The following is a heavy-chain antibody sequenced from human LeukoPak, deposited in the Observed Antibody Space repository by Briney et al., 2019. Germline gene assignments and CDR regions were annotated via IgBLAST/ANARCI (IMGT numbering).Heavy chain of an antibody. CDR3: ARDTDFWSGYLNYYYGMDV. CDR1: GFTLSSYA. CDR2: ISYDGSNK. J-gene: IGHJ6*02. V-gene: IGHV3-30*04. D-gene: IGHD3-3*01. Sequence: GGSLRLSCAASGFTLSSYAMHWVRQAPGKGLEWVAVISYDGSNKYYADSVKGRFTISRDNSKNTLYLQMNSLRAEDTAVYYCARDTDFWSGYLNYYYGMDVWGQGTTVTVSS.